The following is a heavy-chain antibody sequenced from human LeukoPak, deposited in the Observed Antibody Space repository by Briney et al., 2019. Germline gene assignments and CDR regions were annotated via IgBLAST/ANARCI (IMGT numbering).Heavy chain of an antibody. J-gene: IGHJ6*02. CDR3: AKYCGGDCYNFRYYGMDV. CDR1: GFTFSSYG. V-gene: IGHV3-30*18. Sequence: PGGSLRLSCAASGFTFSSYGMPWVRQAPGKGLEWVAVISYDGSNKYYADSVKGRFTISRDNSKNTLYLQMNSLRAEDTAVYYCAKYCGGDCYNFRYYGMDVWGQGTTVTVSS. D-gene: IGHD2-21*02. CDR2: ISYDGSNK.